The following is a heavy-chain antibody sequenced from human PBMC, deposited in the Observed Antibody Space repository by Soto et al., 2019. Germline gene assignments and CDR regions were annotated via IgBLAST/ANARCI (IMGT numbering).Heavy chain of an antibody. CDR3: AKGIGVAGKGYHAFDI. D-gene: IGHD6-19*01. Sequence: GGSLRLSCAASGFTFSSYAMSWVRQAPGKGLEWVSAISGSGGSTYYADSVKGRFTISRDNSKNTLYLQMNSLRAEDTGVYDCAKGIGVAGKGYHAFDIWGQGTMVTVSS. CDR1: GFTFSSYA. V-gene: IGHV3-23*01. CDR2: ISGSGGST. J-gene: IGHJ3*02.